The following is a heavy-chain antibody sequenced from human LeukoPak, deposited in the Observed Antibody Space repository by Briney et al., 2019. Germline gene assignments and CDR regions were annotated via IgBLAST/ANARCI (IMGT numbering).Heavy chain of an antibody. CDR1: GDTFSNHP. CDR3: ARLGGARGSY. Sequence: ASVKVSCKASGDTFSNHPINWVRQAPGQGLEWMGLINPNSGGTNYTQKFQGRVTMTRDTSISTAYMELSRLRSDDTAVYYCARLGGARGSYWGQGTLVTVSS. CDR2: INPNSGGT. J-gene: IGHJ4*02. D-gene: IGHD3-16*01. V-gene: IGHV1-2*02.